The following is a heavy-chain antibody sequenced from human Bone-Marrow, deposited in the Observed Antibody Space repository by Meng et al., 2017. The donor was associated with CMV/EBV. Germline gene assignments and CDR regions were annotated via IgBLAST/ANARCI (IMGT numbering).Heavy chain of an antibody. D-gene: IGHD6-6*01. V-gene: IGHV3-74*01. CDR3: ARVYMSTSYSSSSDAFDI. CDR2: IRSDGSAT. Sequence: GGPLRLSCAASGSTFSSYAMSWVRQAPGKGLVWVSRIRSDGSATNYADSVKGRFTISRDNAKNTLFLQMNSLRAEDTAVYYCARVYMSTSYSSSSDAFDIWGQGTMVTVS. CDR1: GSTFSSYA. J-gene: IGHJ3*02.